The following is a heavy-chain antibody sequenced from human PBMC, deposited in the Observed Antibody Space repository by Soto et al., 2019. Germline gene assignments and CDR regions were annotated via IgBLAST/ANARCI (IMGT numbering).Heavy chain of an antibody. D-gene: IGHD5-18*01. J-gene: IGHJ5*02. Sequence: QVQLVQSGAEVKKPGASVKVSCQASGYTFTSYGISWVRQAPGQGLEWMGWISAYNGNTNYAQKLQGRVTMPTDTSTSTADMELMSLRSDDTAGYYCARESDTGVIHWFDPWGQGTLVTVSS. CDR1: GYTFTSYG. CDR2: ISAYNGNT. V-gene: IGHV1-18*01. CDR3: ARESDTGVIHWFDP.